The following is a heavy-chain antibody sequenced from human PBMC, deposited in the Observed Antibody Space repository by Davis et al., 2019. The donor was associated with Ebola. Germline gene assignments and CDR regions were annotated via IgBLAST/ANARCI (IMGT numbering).Heavy chain of an antibody. J-gene: IGHJ6*04. Sequence: PGGSLRLSCAASGFTFSSYAMSWVRQAPGKGLEWVSSISGSGGTTYYADSVKGRLTISRDNSKSTLYLQMNSLRAEDTAVYYCAKDLGDFWSSYYYISHGMDVWGKGTTVTVS. CDR2: ISGSGGTT. D-gene: IGHD3-3*01. V-gene: IGHV3-23*01. CDR3: AKDLGDFWSSYYYISHGMDV. CDR1: GFTFSSYA.